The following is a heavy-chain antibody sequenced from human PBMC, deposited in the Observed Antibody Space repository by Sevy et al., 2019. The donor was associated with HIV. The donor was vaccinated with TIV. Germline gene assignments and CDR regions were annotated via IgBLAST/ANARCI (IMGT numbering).Heavy chain of an antibody. CDR3: AREALYYYDSERHYDDAFDM. J-gene: IGHJ3*02. CDR1: GFTFSSHY. Sequence: GGSLRLSCAASGFTFSSHYMSWVRQAPGKGLEWVANIKQDGSDKFYVESVKGRFTISRDNAKNSLYLPLSSLRAEDTAMYFCAREALYYYDSERHYDDAFDMWGPGTMVTVSS. V-gene: IGHV3-7*01. CDR2: IKQDGSDK. D-gene: IGHD3-22*01.